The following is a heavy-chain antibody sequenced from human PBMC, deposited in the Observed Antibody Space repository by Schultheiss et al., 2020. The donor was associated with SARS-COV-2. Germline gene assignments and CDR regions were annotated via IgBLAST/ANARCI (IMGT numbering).Heavy chain of an antibody. D-gene: IGHD6-13*01. V-gene: IGHV3-23*01. J-gene: IGHJ6*02. CDR3: ARVMREYSSSWYVREYYYYYYGMDV. Sequence: GGSLRLSCAASGFTFSSYAMSWVRQAPGKGLEWVSPIHGDGSTTYYADSVKGRLTISRDNAKNSLYLQMNSLRAEDTAVYYCARVMREYSSSWYVREYYYYYYGMDVWGQGTTVTVSS. CDR2: IHGDGSTT. CDR1: GFTFSSYA.